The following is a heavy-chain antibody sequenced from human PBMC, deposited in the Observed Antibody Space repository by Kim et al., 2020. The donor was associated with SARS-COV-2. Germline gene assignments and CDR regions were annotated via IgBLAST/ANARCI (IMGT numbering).Heavy chain of an antibody. CDR3: ARGTSGFGELFFDY. Sequence: NPSLKSRVTISVDTSKNHFSLKLSSVTAADTAVYYCARGTSGFGELFFDYWGQGTLVTVSS. D-gene: IGHD3-10*01. J-gene: IGHJ4*02. V-gene: IGHV4-31*02.